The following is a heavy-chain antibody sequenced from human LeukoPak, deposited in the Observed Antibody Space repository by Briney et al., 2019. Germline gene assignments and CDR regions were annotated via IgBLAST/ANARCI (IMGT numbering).Heavy chain of an antibody. CDR3: ARATGTAHYREGWFDP. Sequence: SQTLSLTCTVSGGSISSGGYYWSWIRQPPGKGLEWIGYIYHSGSTNYNPSLKSRVTMSVDTSKNQFSLKLSSVTAADTAVYYCARATGTAHYREGWFDPWGQGTLVTVSS. V-gene: IGHV4-30-2*01. CDR2: IYHSGST. D-gene: IGHD4-11*01. J-gene: IGHJ5*02. CDR1: GGSISSGGYY.